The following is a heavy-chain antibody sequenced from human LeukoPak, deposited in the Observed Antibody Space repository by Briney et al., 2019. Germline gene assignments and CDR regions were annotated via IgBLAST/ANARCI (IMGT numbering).Heavy chain of an antibody. CDR1: GFTFSSYA. V-gene: IGHV3-30*04. CDR3: ARDLKRGERRMDY. CDR2: ISYDGSNK. J-gene: IGHJ4*02. D-gene: IGHD1-1*01. Sequence: GRSLRLSCAASGFTFSSYAMHWVRRAPGKGLERVAVISYDGSNKYYADSVKGRFTISRDNSKNTLYLQMNSLRAEDTAVYYCARDLKRGERRMDYWGQGTLVTVSS.